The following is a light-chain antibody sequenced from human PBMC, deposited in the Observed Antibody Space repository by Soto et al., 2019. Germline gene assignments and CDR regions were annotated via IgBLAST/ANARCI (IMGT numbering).Light chain of an antibody. CDR2: DNN. CDR3: LAWDDSRNGHVV. CDR1: NSNIGTNH. V-gene: IGLV1-44*01. Sequence: QAVVTQPPSASGTPGQRVAISCSGGNSNIGTNHVNWYQQLPPTEPKLLINDNNQRPSGVPDRFSGSSSGTSAYLAISGLQSEDEADDYCLAWDDSRNGHVVFGGGTKLTVL. J-gene: IGLJ2*01.